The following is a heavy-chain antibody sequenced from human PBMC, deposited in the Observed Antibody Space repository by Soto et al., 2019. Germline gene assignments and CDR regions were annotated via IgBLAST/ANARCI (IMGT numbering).Heavy chain of an antibody. CDR3: AAGDSSDTGDH. CDR1: GYTLSHYG. Sequence: ASVKVSCKASGYTLSHYGVSCVRQVPGKGLEWMGGTTAILGTRDYAQKFQGRMTITSDESTTTSHMELNSLTSDDTAVYYCAAGDSSDTGDHWGQGTLVTVSS. D-gene: IGHD5-18*01. V-gene: IGHV1-69*13. J-gene: IGHJ4*02. CDR2: TTAILGTR.